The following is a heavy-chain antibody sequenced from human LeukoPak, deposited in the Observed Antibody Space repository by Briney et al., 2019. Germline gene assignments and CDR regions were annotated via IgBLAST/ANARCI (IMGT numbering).Heavy chain of an antibody. J-gene: IGHJ4*02. Sequence: GGSLRLSCAASGFTFSSYGMHWVRQAPGKGLEWVAVISYDGSNKYYADSVKGRFTIPRDNSKNTLYLQMNSLRAEDTAVYYCAKRSEGVYYGSGSYDYWGQGTLVTVSS. CDR1: GFTFSSYG. CDR3: AKRSEGVYYGSGSYDY. V-gene: IGHV3-30*18. CDR2: ISYDGSNK. D-gene: IGHD3-10*01.